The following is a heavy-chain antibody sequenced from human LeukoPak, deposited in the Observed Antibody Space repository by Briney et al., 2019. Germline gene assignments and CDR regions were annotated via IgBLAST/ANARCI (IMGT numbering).Heavy chain of an antibody. Sequence: PGGSLRLSCAASGFTFSYYTMSWVRQAPGKGLEWVSSISSTGSSIYYADSVKGRFTISRDNATNSLYLQMSSLRVEDTAVYYCARDDVAWNDVHWFDPWGQGTLVTVSS. D-gene: IGHD1-1*01. V-gene: IGHV3-21*01. CDR1: GFTFSYYT. CDR2: ISSTGSSI. J-gene: IGHJ5*02. CDR3: ARDDVAWNDVHWFDP.